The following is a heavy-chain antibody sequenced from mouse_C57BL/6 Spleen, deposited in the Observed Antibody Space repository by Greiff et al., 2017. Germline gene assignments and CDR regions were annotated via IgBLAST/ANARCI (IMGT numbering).Heavy chain of an antibody. CDR2: INPYNGGT. V-gene: IGHV1-19*01. D-gene: IGHD1-1*01. Sequence: VQLQQSGPVLVKPGASVKMSCKASGYTFTDYYMNWVKQSHGKSLEWIGVINPYNGGTSYNQKFKGKATLTVDKSSSTAYMELNSLTSEDSAVYYCERVYGSSYDYVDYWGQGTTLTVSS. CDR3: ERVYGSSYDYVDY. J-gene: IGHJ2*01. CDR1: GYTFTDYY.